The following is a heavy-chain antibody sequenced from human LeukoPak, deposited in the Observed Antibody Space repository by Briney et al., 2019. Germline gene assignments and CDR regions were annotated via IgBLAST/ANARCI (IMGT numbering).Heavy chain of an antibody. Sequence: PSETLSLTCTVSGGSISSSSYYWGCIRQPPGKGLEWIGYIYYSGSTNYNPSLTGRVTISVDTSKNQFSLKLSSVTAADTAVYYCAREYNYYDSSGWDAFEIWGQGTMVTVSS. CDR3: AREYNYYDSSGWDAFEI. CDR1: GGSISSSSYY. J-gene: IGHJ3*02. D-gene: IGHD3-22*01. CDR2: IYYSGST. V-gene: IGHV4-61*01.